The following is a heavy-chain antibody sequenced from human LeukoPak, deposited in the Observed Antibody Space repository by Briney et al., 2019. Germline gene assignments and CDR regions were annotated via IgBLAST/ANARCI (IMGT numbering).Heavy chain of an antibody. J-gene: IGHJ1*01. CDR3: AKVIAAPYYYDSSGYYEYFQH. D-gene: IGHD3-22*01. Sequence: HSGGSLRLSCAASGFTFSSYAMSWVRQAPGKGLEWVSAISGSGGSTYYADSVKGRFTISRDNSKNTLYLQMNSLRAEDTAVYYCAKVIAAPYYYDSSGYYEYFQHWGQGTLVTVSS. CDR2: ISGSGGST. CDR1: GFTFSSYA. V-gene: IGHV3-23*01.